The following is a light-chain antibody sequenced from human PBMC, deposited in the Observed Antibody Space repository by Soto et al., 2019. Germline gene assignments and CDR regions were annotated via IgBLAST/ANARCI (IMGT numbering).Light chain of an antibody. V-gene: IGKV3-20*01. CDR2: GAS. CDR1: QSVSSSY. Sequence: EIVLTQSPGTLSLSPGERATLSCRASQSVSSSYLAWNQQKPGQAPRLLIYGASSRATGIPDRFSGSGSGTDFTLTISRLEPEDFAVYYCQQYGSSRTFGQGTKVDIK. J-gene: IGKJ1*01. CDR3: QQYGSSRT.